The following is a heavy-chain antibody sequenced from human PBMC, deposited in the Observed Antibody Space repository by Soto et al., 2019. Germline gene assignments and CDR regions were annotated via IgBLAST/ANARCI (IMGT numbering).Heavy chain of an antibody. J-gene: IGHJ6*02. Sequence: EVQLLESGGALVQPGGSLRLSCAASGFTFSSYAMSWVRQAPGKGLEWVSVISGSGDSTYYADSVRGRFTISRDNSKNTLYLQMTSLRAEDTTVYYCAKDRDGAAAGPTKFYGMDVWGQGTTVTVSS. D-gene: IGHD6-13*01. CDR3: AKDRDGAAAGPTKFYGMDV. CDR2: ISGSGDST. CDR1: GFTFSSYA. V-gene: IGHV3-23*01.